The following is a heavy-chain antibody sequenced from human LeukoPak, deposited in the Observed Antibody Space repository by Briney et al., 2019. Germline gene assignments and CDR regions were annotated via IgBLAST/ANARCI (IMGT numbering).Heavy chain of an antibody. J-gene: IGHJ5*02. CDR3: ARASSYGAAYP. CDR1: GGSTSTYY. CDR2: IYTSGST. V-gene: IGHV4-4*07. Sequence: SETLSLTCTVSGGSTSTYYWSWIRQPAGKGLEWIGRIYTSGSTNYNPSLKSRVTISVDTSKNQFSLKLSSVTAADTAVYYCARASSYGAAYPWGQGTLVTVSS. D-gene: IGHD4-17*01.